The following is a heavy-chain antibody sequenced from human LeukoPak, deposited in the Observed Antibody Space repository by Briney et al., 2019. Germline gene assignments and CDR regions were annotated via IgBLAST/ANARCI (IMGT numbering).Heavy chain of an antibody. Sequence: SETLSLTCAVYGGSFSGYYWSWIRQPPGKGLEWIGEINHSGSTNYNPSLKSRVTISVDTSKNQFSLKLSSVTAADTAVYYRAREDYDSSGTIFDYWGQGTLVTVSS. CDR1: GGSFSGYY. D-gene: IGHD3-22*01. J-gene: IGHJ4*02. V-gene: IGHV4-34*01. CDR3: AREDYDSSGTIFDY. CDR2: INHSGST.